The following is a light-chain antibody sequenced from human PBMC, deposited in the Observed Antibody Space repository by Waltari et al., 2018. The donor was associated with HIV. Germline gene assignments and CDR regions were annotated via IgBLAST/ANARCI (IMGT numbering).Light chain of an antibody. Sequence: SYVLTQPPSVSVAPGKTATITCGGNNIGFKSVHWYQQRPGQAPVLVISYDSDRPSGIPERFSGSNSGNTATLTISRVEGGDEATYSCQVWEINSDRPWVFGGGTKLTVL. CDR1: NIGFKS. CDR3: QVWEINSDRPWV. J-gene: IGLJ3*02. V-gene: IGLV3-21*01. CDR2: YDS.